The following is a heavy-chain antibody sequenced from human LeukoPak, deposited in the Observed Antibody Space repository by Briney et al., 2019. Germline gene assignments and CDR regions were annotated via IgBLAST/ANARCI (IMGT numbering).Heavy chain of an antibody. CDR1: GIAFRDYY. V-gene: IGHV3-11*01. D-gene: IGHD3-22*01. Sequence: GRSLRLSCTASGIAFRDYYMSWIRQSPGKGLEWVSYISSSSSTIYYADSVQGRFTISRDNAKNSLYLQMNNLRAEDTAVYYCARGESYYYDSSGSSFQDWGQGTLVTVSS. J-gene: IGHJ1*01. CDR3: ARGESYYYDSSGSSFQD. CDR2: ISSSSSTI.